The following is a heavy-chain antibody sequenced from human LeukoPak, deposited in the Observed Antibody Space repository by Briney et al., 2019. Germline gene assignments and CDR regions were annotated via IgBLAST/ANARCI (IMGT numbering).Heavy chain of an antibody. CDR3: ARGLEGYNFYY. CDR1: GFTFSSYS. J-gene: IGHJ4*02. Sequence: GGSLRLSCAASGFTFSSYSMNWVRQAPGKGLEWVSSISSSSSYIYYADSVKGRFTISRDNAKNSLYLRMNSLRAEDTAVYYCARGLEGYNFYYWGQGTLVTVSS. D-gene: IGHD5-24*01. CDR2: ISSSSSYI. V-gene: IGHV3-21*01.